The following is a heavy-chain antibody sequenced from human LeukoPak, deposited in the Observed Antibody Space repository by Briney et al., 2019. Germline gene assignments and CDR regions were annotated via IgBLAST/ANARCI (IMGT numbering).Heavy chain of an antibody. Sequence: SETLSLTCSVSDGSISNYYWTWIRQPPGKGLEWIGNIQYSGSTNFNPSLKSRVTVSVDTSKNQVSLKLRSVTAADTAVYYCARDSGLGYCSTTSCSYGLDVWGQGTMVFVS. CDR2: IQYSGST. CDR1: DGSISNYY. CDR3: ARDSGLGYCSTTSCSYGLDV. D-gene: IGHD2-2*01. J-gene: IGHJ6*02. V-gene: IGHV4-59*01.